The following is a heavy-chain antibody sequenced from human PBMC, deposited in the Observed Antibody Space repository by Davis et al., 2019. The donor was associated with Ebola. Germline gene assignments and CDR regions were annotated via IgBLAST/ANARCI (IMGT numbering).Heavy chain of an antibody. V-gene: IGHV3-30*03. CDR1: GFTFSSYG. Sequence: PSETLSLTCAASGFTFSSYGMHWVRQAPGKGLEWVAVISYDGSNKYYADSVKGRFTISRDTSKNTLYLQMNSLRVEDTAVYYCARAGYCNGDSCVGGGMDVWGQGTTVTVSS. CDR3: ARAGYCNGDSCVGGGMDV. D-gene: IGHD2-15*01. J-gene: IGHJ6*02. CDR2: ISYDGSNK.